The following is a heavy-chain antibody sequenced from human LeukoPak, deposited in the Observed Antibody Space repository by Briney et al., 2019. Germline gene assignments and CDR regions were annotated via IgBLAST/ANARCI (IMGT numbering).Heavy chain of an antibody. Sequence: TSETLSLTCTVSGGSISSSSYYWGWIRQPPGKGLEWIGNIYYSGSTYYNPSLKSRVTISVDTSKNQFSLKLSSVTAADTAVYYCARVLGFVDTAMVNWFDPWGQGTLVTVSS. J-gene: IGHJ5*02. CDR3: ARVLGFVDTAMVNWFDP. CDR2: IYYSGST. D-gene: IGHD5-18*01. V-gene: IGHV4-39*01. CDR1: GGSISSSSYY.